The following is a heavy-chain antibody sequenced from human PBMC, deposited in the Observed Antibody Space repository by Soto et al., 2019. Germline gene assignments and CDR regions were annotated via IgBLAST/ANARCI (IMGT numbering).Heavy chain of an antibody. CDR3: ARDGSNVATAMVSQYFYGMDV. D-gene: IGHD2-21*02. CDR1: GDTFISYA. V-gene: IGHV1-69*12. Sequence: QVQLVQSGAEVKKPGSSVKVSCKSSGDTFISYAISWVRQAPGQGLEWMGGVVPMFGIPNYAQKFQGRVTIIADESKSTAYQDLSSLTTEDKAVYYCARDGSNVATAMVSQYFYGMDVWGQGTTVTVSS. CDR2: VVPMFGIP. J-gene: IGHJ6*02.